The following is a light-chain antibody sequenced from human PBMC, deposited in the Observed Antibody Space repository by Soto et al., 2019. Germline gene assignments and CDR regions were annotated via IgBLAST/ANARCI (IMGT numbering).Light chain of an antibody. J-gene: IGKJ1*01. CDR1: QGISGW. V-gene: IGKV1-5*01. CDR2: DAS. Sequence: DIQMTQSPSTLSASVGDRVTITCLAGQGISGWLAWYQQRAGKGPKLLIFDASSLKCGVPSRFSGSGSERELSLTISSLQPDDVATYYCQQYGSCCVWTFGQGTKVDSK. CDR3: QQYGSCCVWT.